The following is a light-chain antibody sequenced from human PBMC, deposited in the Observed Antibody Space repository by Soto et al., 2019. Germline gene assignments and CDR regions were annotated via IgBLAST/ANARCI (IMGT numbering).Light chain of an antibody. Sequence: EIVMTQSQVTPSVSPGARPTLSCRASQSISDNLAWYQQKPGQAPRLLIYGASTRATGIPARFSGSGSGTEFTLTINSLHSEDFAVYYWQQYNNWPPYTFGQGPRWIS. CDR3: QQYNNWPPYT. J-gene: IGKJ2*01. V-gene: IGKV3-15*01. CDR1: QSISDN. CDR2: GAS.